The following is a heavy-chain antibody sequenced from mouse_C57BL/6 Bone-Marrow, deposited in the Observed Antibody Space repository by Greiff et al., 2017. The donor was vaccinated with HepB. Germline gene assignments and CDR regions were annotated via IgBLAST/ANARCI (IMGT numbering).Heavy chain of an antibody. Sequence: VQLQQPGAELVMPGASVKLSCKASGYTFTSYWMHWVKQRPGQGLEWIGEINPSDSYTNYNQKFKGKSTLTVDKSSSTAYMQLSSLTSEDSAVYYCAREGVYYGSPGFDVWGTGTTVTVSS. J-gene: IGHJ1*03. CDR3: AREGVYYGSPGFDV. CDR2: INPSDSYT. V-gene: IGHV1-69*01. D-gene: IGHD1-1*01. CDR1: GYTFTSYW.